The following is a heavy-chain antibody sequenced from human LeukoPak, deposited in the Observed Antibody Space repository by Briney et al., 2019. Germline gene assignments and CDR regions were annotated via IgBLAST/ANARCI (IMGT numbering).Heavy chain of an antibody. CDR3: ARGGTAMAPYDY. V-gene: IGHV1-18*01. Sequence: ASVKVSCKASGYTFTNYGITWVRQAPGQGLEWMGWIIDHNGNTNYARKFQGWVTMTRDTSISTAYMELSRLRSDDTAVYYCARGGTAMAPYDYWGQGTLVTVSS. CDR1: GYTFTNYG. D-gene: IGHD5-18*01. J-gene: IGHJ4*02. CDR2: IIDHNGNT.